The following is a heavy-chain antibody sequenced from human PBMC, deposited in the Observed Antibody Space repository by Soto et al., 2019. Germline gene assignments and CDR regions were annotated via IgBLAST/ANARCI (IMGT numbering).Heavy chain of an antibody. Sequence: SVKVSCKASGGTFSSYAISWVRQAPGQGLEWMGGIIPIFGTANYAQKFQGRVTITADESTSTAYMELSSLRSEDTAVYYCARGDIVATTRYYFDYWGQGTLVTVSS. V-gene: IGHV1-69*13. CDR3: ARGDIVATTRYYFDY. J-gene: IGHJ4*02. D-gene: IGHD5-12*01. CDR2: IIPIFGTA. CDR1: GGTFSSYA.